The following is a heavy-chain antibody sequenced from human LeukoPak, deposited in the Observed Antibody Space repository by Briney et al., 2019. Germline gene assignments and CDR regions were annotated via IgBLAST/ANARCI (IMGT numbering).Heavy chain of an antibody. CDR3: ARDRYYYDSSGYSFDY. CDR1: GFTFSSYA. CDR2: ISYDGSNK. Sequence: GGSLRLSCAASGFTFSSYAMHWVRQAPGKGLEWVAVISYDGSNKYYADSVKGRFTISRDNSKNTLYLQMNSLRAEDTAVYYCARDRYYYDSSGYSFDYWGQGTLVTVSS. V-gene: IGHV3-30-3*01. J-gene: IGHJ4*02. D-gene: IGHD3-22*01.